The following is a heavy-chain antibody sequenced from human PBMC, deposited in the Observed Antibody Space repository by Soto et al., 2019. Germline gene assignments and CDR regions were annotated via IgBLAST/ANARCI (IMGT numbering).Heavy chain of an antibody. Sequence: QVQLVESGGGVVQPGRSLRLSCAASGFTFSSYGMHWVRQAPGKGLEWVAVIWYDGSNKYYADSVKGRFTISRDNSKNTLYMQMNSLRAEETAVYYCARAEPGAYYDFWSGYYTGAFDIWGQGTMVTVSS. CDR1: GFTFSSYG. D-gene: IGHD3-3*01. J-gene: IGHJ3*02. CDR3: ARAEPGAYYDFWSGYYTGAFDI. CDR2: IWYDGSNK. V-gene: IGHV3-33*01.